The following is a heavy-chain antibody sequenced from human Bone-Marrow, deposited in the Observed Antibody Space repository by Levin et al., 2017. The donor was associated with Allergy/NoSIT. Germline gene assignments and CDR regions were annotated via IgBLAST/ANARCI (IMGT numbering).Heavy chain of an antibody. Sequence: PWASVKVSCKASGGIFSTYVISWVRQAPGQGLEWMGGIVPIFGTTHYAQKLQGRITITADKSTSTAYMELSRLRSEDTAVYYCAGSSSGTGQFDHWGQGTLVTVSS. V-gene: IGHV1-69*06. CDR3: AGSSSGTGQFDH. CDR1: GGIFSTYV. J-gene: IGHJ4*02. CDR2: IVPIFGTT. D-gene: IGHD6-6*01.